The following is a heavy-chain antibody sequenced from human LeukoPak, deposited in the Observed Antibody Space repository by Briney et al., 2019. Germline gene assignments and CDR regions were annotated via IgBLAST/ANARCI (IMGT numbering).Heavy chain of an antibody. CDR1: GDSISTGVYF. D-gene: IGHD3-10*01. J-gene: IGHJ5*02. V-gene: IGHV4-61*02. CDR3: ARMDYYGSGTSHSWCDL. CDR2: IYAGGKT. Sequence: SQTLSLTCTVSGDSISTGVYFWSWIRQPAGKGLEWIGRIYAGGKTNYNPSLRSRVTISVDTSGNQFSLKLNSVTAADTAVYYCARMDYYGSGTSHSWCDLWGQGTLVTVSS.